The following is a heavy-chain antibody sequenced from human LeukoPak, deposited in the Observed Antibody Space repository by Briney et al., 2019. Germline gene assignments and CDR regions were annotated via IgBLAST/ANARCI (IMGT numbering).Heavy chain of an antibody. CDR2: IYHSGST. D-gene: IGHD6-13*01. CDR1: GYSISSGYY. CDR3: ARDEVDSSSWYRWVYNWFDP. V-gene: IGHV4-38-2*02. Sequence: SETLSLTCTVPGYSISSGYYWGWIRQPPGKGLEWIGSIYHSGSTYYNPSLKSRVTISVDTSKNQFSLKLSSVTAADTAVYYCARDEVDSSSWYRWVYNWFDPWGQGTLVTVSS. J-gene: IGHJ5*02.